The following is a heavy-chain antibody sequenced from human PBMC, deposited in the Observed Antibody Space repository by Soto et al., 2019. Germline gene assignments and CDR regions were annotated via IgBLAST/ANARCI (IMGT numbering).Heavy chain of an antibody. CDR2: ISYDGSNK. Sequence: QVQLVESGGGVVQPGRSLRLSCAASGFTFSDYALHWVRQAPGKGLEWVAVISYDGSNKYYADSVRGRFTVSRDNSNNPRCLQMNSLRAEDTAVYYTARVRSHSSSPHFEYSGQGTRVTVSS. V-gene: IGHV3-30-3*01. CDR3: ARVRSHSSSPHFEY. J-gene: IGHJ4*02. D-gene: IGHD6-6*01. CDR1: GFTFSDYA.